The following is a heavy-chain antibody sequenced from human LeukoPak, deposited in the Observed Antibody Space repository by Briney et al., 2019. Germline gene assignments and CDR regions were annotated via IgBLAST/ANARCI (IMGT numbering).Heavy chain of an antibody. CDR3: ARGTEGSENGSGRWWYYYMDV. J-gene: IGHJ6*03. V-gene: IGHV4-59*01. CDR2: IYYSGST. D-gene: IGHD3-10*01. Sequence: SETLSLTCTVSGGSISSYYWSWIRQPPGKGLEWIGYIYYSGSTNYNPSLESRVTISVDTSKNQFSLKLSSVTAADTAVYYCARGTEGSENGSGRWWYYYMDVWGKGTTVTVSS. CDR1: GGSISSYY.